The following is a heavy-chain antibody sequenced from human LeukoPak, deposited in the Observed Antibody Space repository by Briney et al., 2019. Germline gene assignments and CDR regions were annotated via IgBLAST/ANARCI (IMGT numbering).Heavy chain of an antibody. Sequence: SETLSLTCTVSGGSISSSSYFWGWIRQPPGKGLEWNGSIYYSGSTYYNPSLKNRVTISVDTSKNQFSLKLSCVTAADTAVYYCARLVRFTMVRGAHFDYWGQGTLVTASS. CDR2: IYYSGST. V-gene: IGHV4-39*01. CDR3: ARLVRFTMVRGAHFDY. D-gene: IGHD3-10*01. J-gene: IGHJ4*02. CDR1: GGSISSSSYF.